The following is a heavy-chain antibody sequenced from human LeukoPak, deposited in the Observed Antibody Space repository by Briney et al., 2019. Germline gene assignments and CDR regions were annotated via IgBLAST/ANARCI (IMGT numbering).Heavy chain of an antibody. D-gene: IGHD5-18*01. CDR3: AREGGTAIVWSYYMDV. CDR1: GFTFSSYW. Sequence: GGSLRLSCAASGFTFSSYWMSWVRQAPGKGLEWVANIKQDGSEKYYVDSVKGRFTISRDNAENSLYLQMNSLRAEDTAVYYCAREGGTAIVWSYYMDVWGKGTTVTVSS. J-gene: IGHJ6*03. CDR2: IKQDGSEK. V-gene: IGHV3-7*01.